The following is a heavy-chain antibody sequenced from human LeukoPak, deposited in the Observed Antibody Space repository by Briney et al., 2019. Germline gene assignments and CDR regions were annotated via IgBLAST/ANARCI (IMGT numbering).Heavy chain of an antibody. D-gene: IGHD1-26*01. CDR3: ARDLDGAFDN. V-gene: IGHV4-39*07. CDR2: IYYSGST. CDR1: GGSISSSSYY. Sequence: SETLSLTCTVSGGSISSSSYYWGWICQPPGKGLEWIGSIYYSGSTYYNPSLKSRVAISVDTSKNQFSLKLSSVTAADTAVYYCARDLDGAFDNWGQGTLVTVSS. J-gene: IGHJ4*02.